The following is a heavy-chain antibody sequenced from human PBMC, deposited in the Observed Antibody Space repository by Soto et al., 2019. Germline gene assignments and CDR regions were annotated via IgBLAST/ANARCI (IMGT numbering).Heavy chain of an antibody. Sequence: GGSLRLSCAASGFTFSSYSMNWVRQAPGKGLEWVTYISSSSSTIYYADSVKGRFTISRDNAKNSLYLQMNSLRAEDTVVFYYASGGSRFFFSYRSQGTLVP. CDR3: ASGGSRFFFSY. D-gene: IGHD3-16*01. V-gene: IGHV3-48*01. CDR1: GFTFSSYS. J-gene: IGHJ4*02. CDR2: ISSSSSTI.